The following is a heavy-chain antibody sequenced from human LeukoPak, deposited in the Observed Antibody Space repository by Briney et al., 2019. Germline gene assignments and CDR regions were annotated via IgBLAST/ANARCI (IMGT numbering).Heavy chain of an antibody. CDR3: ARQGARGFDY. CDR2: IYPSDSNT. D-gene: IGHD3-16*01. Sequence: GESLKISCKGSGYSFTNYWIGWVRQMPGKGLEWMGIIYPSDSNTRYRPSLQGQVTILADKSISTAYLQWSSLKASDTAMYYCARQGARGFDYWGQGTLVTVSS. V-gene: IGHV5-51*01. CDR1: GYSFTNYW. J-gene: IGHJ4*02.